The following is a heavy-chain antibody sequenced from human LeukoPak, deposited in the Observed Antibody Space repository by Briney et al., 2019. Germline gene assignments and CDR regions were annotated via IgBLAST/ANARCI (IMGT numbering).Heavy chain of an antibody. CDR3: ARDRSSGWPGSFDY. CDR1: GFTFSSYW. Sequence: GGSLRLSCAASGFTFSSYWMSWVRQAPGKGLEWVANIKHDGGENYYVDSVKGRFTISRDNAKNSLYLQTNSLRPEDTAVYYCARDRSSGWPGSFDYWGQGTLVTVSS. J-gene: IGHJ4*02. CDR2: IKHDGGEN. D-gene: IGHD6-19*01. V-gene: IGHV3-7*01.